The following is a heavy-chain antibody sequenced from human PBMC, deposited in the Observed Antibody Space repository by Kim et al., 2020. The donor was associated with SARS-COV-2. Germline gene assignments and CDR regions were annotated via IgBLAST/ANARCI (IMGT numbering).Heavy chain of an antibody. CDR2: ISYDGSNK. V-gene: IGHV3-30*04. J-gene: IGHJ6*01. Sequence: GGSLRLSCAASGFTFSSYAMHWVRQAPGKGLEWVAVISYDGSNKYYADSVKGRFTISRDNSKNTLYLQMNSLRAEDTAVYYCARDKCSSTSCYGFYYYYGMDVWGQGTTVTVSS. CDR1: GFTFSSYA. D-gene: IGHD2-2*01. CDR3: ARDKCSSTSCYGFYYYYGMDV.